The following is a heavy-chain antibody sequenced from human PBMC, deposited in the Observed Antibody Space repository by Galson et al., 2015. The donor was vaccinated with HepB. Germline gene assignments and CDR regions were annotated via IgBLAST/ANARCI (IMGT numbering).Heavy chain of an antibody. V-gene: IGHV5-51*01. Sequence: QSGAEVKKPGESLKISCKGSAYNFANYWIGWVRQMPGKGLEWMGIIFPDDSDTRYSPSFRGQVTIPADKSINTAYLQWSRLKASDTAIYYCASSLATTLYFDYWGQGTLVTVSS. CDR3: ASSLATTLYFDY. J-gene: IGHJ4*02. CDR2: IFPDDSDT. D-gene: IGHD1-1*01. CDR1: AYNFANYW.